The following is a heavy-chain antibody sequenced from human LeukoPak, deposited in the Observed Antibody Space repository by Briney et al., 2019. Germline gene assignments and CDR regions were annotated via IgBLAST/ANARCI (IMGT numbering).Heavy chain of an antibody. CDR2: MYSSGSA. D-gene: IGHD5-12*01. CDR3: ARRVATNNYYYYYGLDV. Sequence: SETLSLTCTVSGRSISSSSYCWGWVRQPPGKGLEWTGSMYSSGSAYYNPSLKSRVTISVDTSKSQFSLKLSSVTAADTAVYYCARRVATNNYYYYYGLDVWGLGTTVTV. J-gene: IGHJ6*02. V-gene: IGHV4-39*01. CDR1: GRSISSSSYC.